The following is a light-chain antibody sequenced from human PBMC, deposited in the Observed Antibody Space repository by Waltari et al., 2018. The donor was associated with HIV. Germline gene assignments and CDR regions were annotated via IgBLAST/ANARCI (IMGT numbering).Light chain of an antibody. J-gene: IGLJ1*01. CDR3: QSADNNYSPPV. Sequence: SYELTQPPSVSVSPGQTSRVTCSGDAFPSHYADWLQQKPGQAPILIINNDKERLPGITEGFSGSKSGTTATLTISGGQTEDEADYYCQSADNNYSPPVFGPGTKVTVL. CDR2: NDK. CDR1: AFPSHY. V-gene: IGLV3-25*03.